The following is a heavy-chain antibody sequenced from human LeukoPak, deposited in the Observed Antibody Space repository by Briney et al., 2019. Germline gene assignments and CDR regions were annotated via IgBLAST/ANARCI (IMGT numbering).Heavy chain of an antibody. CDR1: GFTFSSYW. V-gene: IGHV3-7*01. J-gene: IGHJ4*02. CDR2: IKQDGSEK. Sequence: GGSLRLSCAASGFTFSSYWMSWVRQAPGKGLEWVANIKQDGSEKYYVDSVKGRFTISRDNAKNSLYLQMNSLRAEDTAVYYCAREYYDILTGYYPNDYFDYWGQGTLVTVSS. CDR3: AREYYDILTGYYPNDYFDY. D-gene: IGHD3-9*01.